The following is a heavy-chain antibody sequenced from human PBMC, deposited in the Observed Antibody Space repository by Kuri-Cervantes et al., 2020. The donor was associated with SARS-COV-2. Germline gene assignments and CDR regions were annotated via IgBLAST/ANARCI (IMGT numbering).Heavy chain of an antibody. V-gene: IGHV3-48*01. J-gene: IGHJ6*03. CDR2: ISSSSSTI. Sequence: GGSLRLSCAASGFIFSSHSMNWVRPAPGKGLEWVSYISSSSSTIYYADSVKGRFTISRDNAKNSLYLQMNSLRAEDTAVYYCARFSGSSSWYPGRYYYYMDVWGKGTTVTVSS. CDR3: ARFSGSSSWYPGRYYYYMDV. CDR1: GFIFSSHS. D-gene: IGHD6-13*01.